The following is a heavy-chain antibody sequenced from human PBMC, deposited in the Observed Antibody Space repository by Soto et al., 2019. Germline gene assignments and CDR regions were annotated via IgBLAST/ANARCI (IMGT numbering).Heavy chain of an antibody. CDR1: GYTFTSYG. CDR2: ISAYNGNT. D-gene: IGHD3-22*01. V-gene: IGHV1-18*04. J-gene: IGHJ1*01. CDR3: ARGTDYYDSSGYGGAFQH. Sequence: ASVKVSCKASGYTFTSYGISWVRQAPGQGLKWMGWISAYNGNTNYAQKLQGRVTMTTDTSTSTAYMELRSLRSDDTAVYYCARGTDYYDSSGYGGAFQHWGQGTLVTVSS.